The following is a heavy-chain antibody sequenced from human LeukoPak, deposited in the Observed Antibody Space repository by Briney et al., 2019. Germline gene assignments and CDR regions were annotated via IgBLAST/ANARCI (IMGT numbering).Heavy chain of an antibody. CDR1: GFTSFDFP. CDR2: IRTDGTI. D-gene: IGHD3-22*01. Sequence: GGSLRLSCEASGFTSFDFPMNWVRKAPGKGLEWVSHIRTDGTITYADSVKGRFTISRDDAKTSVYLQMNSLRDEDTAIYYCARSYYDILVDAFDIWGQGTMVTVSS. CDR3: ARSYYDILVDAFDI. V-gene: IGHV3-69-1*01. J-gene: IGHJ3*02.